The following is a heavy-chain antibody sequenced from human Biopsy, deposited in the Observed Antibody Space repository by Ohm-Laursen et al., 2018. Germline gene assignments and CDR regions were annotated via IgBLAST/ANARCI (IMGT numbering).Heavy chain of an antibody. CDR1: GGSIRGSTYY. J-gene: IGHJ4*02. V-gene: IGHV4-39*01. D-gene: IGHD3-22*01. CDR2: VYFSGNT. Sequence: SDTLSLTCHVSGGSIRGSTYYWGWIRQTPGKGLEWIGSVYFSGNTYYNPSLESRITISVDTSKNQFSLRLSSVTAADTAVYYCARSPPPYYYDNSGYYWVNWGQGTLVTVSS. CDR3: ARSPPPYYYDNSGYYWVN.